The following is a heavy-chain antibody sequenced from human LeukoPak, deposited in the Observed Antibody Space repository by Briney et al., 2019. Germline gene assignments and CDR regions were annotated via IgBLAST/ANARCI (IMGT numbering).Heavy chain of an antibody. CDR2: INWNGGST. Sequence: PGGSLRLSCAASGFTFDDYGMSWVRQAPGKGLEWVSGINWNGGSTGYADSVKGRFTISRDNAKNSLYLQMNSLRAEDTALYYCARGTLKAAATEFDYWGQGTLVTVSS. D-gene: IGHD6-13*01. CDR1: GFTFDDYG. J-gene: IGHJ4*02. CDR3: ARGTLKAAATEFDY. V-gene: IGHV3-20*04.